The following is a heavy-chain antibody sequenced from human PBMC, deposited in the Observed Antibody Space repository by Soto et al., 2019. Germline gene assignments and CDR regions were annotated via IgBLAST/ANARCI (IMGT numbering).Heavy chain of an antibody. CDR2: ISGSDSST. V-gene: IGHV3-23*01. Sequence: EVQLLESGGGLVQPGGSLRLSCAASGFTLNSHAMSWVRQAPGKGLEWVSVISGSDSSTYYADSVRGRFTISRDNSKNTLYLQMNSLRAEDTAVYYCARDDTVTTGGFDPWGQGTLVTVSS. D-gene: IGHD4-17*01. CDR1: GFTLNSHA. CDR3: ARDDTVTTGGFDP. J-gene: IGHJ5*02.